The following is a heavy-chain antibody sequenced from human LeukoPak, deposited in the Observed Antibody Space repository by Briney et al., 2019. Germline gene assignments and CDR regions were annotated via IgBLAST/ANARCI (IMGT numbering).Heavy chain of an antibody. CDR1: GFSFSTYA. V-gene: IGHV3-33*06. Sequence: GRSLSLSCAASGFSFSTYAMHWLRQAPGKGVEWVAVIWYDGTNKYYADSVKGRFTISRDNSKNTLYLQMNSLRVEDTAVYYCAKVHRDFWSRDPLWGYFASWGQ. CDR2: IWYDGTNK. CDR3: AKVHRDFWSRDPLWGYFAS. J-gene: IGHJ4*02. D-gene: IGHD3-3*01.